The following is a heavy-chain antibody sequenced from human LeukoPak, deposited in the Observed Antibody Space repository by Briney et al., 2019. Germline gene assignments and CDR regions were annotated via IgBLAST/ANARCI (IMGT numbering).Heavy chain of an antibody. Sequence: SETLSLTCTVSGGSISGYYWNWIRQSPEKGLEWIGYIYHSGTINFNPSLKARVTMSIDTSKNQFSLKLSSVTAADTAVYYCARGSGYGDYDYYYYYYGMDVWGQGTTVTVSS. CDR3: ARGSGYGDYDYYYYYYGMDV. J-gene: IGHJ6*02. CDR2: IYHSGTI. V-gene: IGHV4-59*01. CDR1: GGSISGYY. D-gene: IGHD4-17*01.